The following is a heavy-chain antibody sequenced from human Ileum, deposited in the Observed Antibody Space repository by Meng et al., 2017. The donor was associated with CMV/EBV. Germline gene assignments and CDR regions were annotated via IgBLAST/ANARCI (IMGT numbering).Heavy chain of an antibody. CDR1: GFTFSDHY. CDR2: TRNKANSYTT. Sequence: GFTFSDHYMDWVRQAPGKGLEWVGRTRNKANSYTTEYAASVKGRFTISRDDSKNSLYLQMNSLKTEDTAVYYCARGRQWLASDAFDIWGQGTMVTVSS. J-gene: IGHJ3*02. V-gene: IGHV3-72*01. CDR3: ARGRQWLASDAFDI. D-gene: IGHD6-19*01.